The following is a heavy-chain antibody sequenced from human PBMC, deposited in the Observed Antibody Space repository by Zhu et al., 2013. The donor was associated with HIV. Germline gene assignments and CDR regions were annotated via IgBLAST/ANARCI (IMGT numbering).Heavy chain of an antibody. CDR2: INPSGGST. J-gene: IGHJ4*02. CDR1: GYTFTSYY. D-gene: IGHD1-7*01. V-gene: IGHV1-46*01. CDR3: ARDTGTYPDY. Sequence: QVQLVQSGAEVKKPGASVKVSCKASGYTFTSYYMHWVRQAPGQGLEWMGIINPSGGSTSYAQKFQGRVTMTRDTSISTAYMDLSSLKSDDTAVYYCARDTGTYPDYWGQGTLVAVSS.